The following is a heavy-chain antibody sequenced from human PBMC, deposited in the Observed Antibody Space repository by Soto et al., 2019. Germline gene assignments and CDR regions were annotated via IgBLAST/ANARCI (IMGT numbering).Heavy chain of an antibody. CDR1: GGSVSSGDCY. CDR3: ARVRERLQYFDWFYHFDS. D-gene: IGHD3-9*01. CDR2: IYYSGNT. Sequence: SETLSLTCTVSGGSVSSGDCYWSWIRQPPGKGLGWIGYIYYSGNTKYNPSLKGRVTMSADTTKTQVSLRLTPVTAADTAVYYCARVRERLQYFDWFYHFDSWGQGTLVTVSS. J-gene: IGHJ4*02. V-gene: IGHV4-61*08.